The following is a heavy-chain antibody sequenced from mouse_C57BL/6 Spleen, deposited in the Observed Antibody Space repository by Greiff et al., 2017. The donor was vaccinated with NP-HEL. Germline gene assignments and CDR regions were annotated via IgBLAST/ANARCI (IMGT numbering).Heavy chain of an antibody. Sequence: VKLQQPGAELVRPGSSVKLSCKASGYTFTSYWMHWVTQRPIQGLEWIGNIDPSDSETHYNQKFKDKATLTVDKSSSTAYMQLSSLTSEDSAVYYCARRDYYGSSSYAMDYWGQGTSVTVSS. V-gene: IGHV1-52*01. CDR1: GYTFTSYW. J-gene: IGHJ4*01. CDR2: IDPSDSET. CDR3: ARRDYYGSSSYAMDY. D-gene: IGHD1-1*01.